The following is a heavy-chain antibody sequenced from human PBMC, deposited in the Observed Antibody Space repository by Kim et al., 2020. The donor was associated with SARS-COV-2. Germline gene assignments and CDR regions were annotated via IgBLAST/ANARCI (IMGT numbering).Heavy chain of an antibody. CDR1: GFTFSSYA. J-gene: IGHJ2*01. CDR3: ARVKPRGAWYFDL. D-gene: IGHD3-16*01. Sequence: GGSLRLSCAASGFTFSSYAMHWVRQAPGKGLEYVSAISSNGGSTYYANSVKGRFTISRDNSKNTLYLQMGSLRAEDMAVYYCARVKPRGAWYFDLWGRGTLVTVSS. V-gene: IGHV3-64*01. CDR2: ISSNGGST.